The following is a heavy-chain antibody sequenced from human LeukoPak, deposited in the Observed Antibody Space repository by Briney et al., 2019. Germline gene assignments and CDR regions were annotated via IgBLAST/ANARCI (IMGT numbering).Heavy chain of an antibody. CDR2: INPNSGGS. CDR3: ARVQVSDDNWGFFDY. Sequence: ASVKVSCKASGYTFPANYMHWERQAPGQGLEWMGWINPNSGGSNCAQKFQGRVTMTRETSISTAYMELSRLSSDDTAVYYCARVQVSDDNWGFFDYWGQGTLVTVSS. D-gene: IGHD1-1*01. V-gene: IGHV1-2*02. J-gene: IGHJ4*02. CDR1: GYTFPANY.